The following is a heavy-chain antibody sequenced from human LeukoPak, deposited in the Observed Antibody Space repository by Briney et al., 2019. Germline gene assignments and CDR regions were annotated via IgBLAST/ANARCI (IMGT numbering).Heavy chain of an antibody. D-gene: IGHD6-19*01. Sequence: GGSLRLSCAASGFTFSNYAMSWVRQAPGKGLEWVSGISGSGGSIYYADSVKGRFTIFRDTSKNTLHLQMNSLRGEDTAVYYCAKSPGSSAWFFDYSGQGTLVTVSS. CDR3: AKSPGSSAWFFDY. CDR2: ISGSGGSI. CDR1: GFTFSNYA. J-gene: IGHJ4*02. V-gene: IGHV3-23*01.